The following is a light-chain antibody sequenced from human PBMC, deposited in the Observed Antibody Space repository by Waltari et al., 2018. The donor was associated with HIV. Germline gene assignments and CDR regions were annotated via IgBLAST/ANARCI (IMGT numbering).Light chain of an antibody. CDR2: DAS. CDR3: QQSYTTVT. V-gene: IGKV1-39*01. CDR1: QSITTS. J-gene: IGKJ4*01. Sequence: DIQMTQSPSSLSASVGDRVTIACRASQSITTSLNWYQHKPGKAPKVLIYDASSLQTGVPSRFSGSGSVTDFTLTISGLQPEDFATYYCQQSYTTVTFGGGTKVEIK.